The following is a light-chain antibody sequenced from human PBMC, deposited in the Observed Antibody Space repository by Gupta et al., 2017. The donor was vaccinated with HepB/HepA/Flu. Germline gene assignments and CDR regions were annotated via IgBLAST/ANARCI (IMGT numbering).Light chain of an antibody. Sequence: QSVLPQPPSVSAAPGQKVSISCSGSSPNIGNNYVSWYQQLPGTAPKLLIYDNNKRPSGIPDRFSGSKSGTSATLGITRLQTGDEADYYCGTWDSSLSAMVFGGGTKLTVL. CDR1: SPNIGNNY. J-gene: IGLJ2*01. CDR2: DNN. V-gene: IGLV1-51*01. CDR3: GTWDSSLSAMV.